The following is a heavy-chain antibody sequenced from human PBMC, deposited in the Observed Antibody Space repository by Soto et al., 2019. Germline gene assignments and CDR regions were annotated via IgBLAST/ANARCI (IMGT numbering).Heavy chain of an antibody. CDR3: ARDEGYKWNYGGSWFDP. CDR2: ISAYNGNT. Sequence: QVQLVQSGAEVKKPGASVKVSCKASGYTFTSYGISWVRQAPGQGLEWMGWISAYNGNTNYAQKLQGRVTMTTDTSTSTAYMELRSLRADDTAVYYCARDEGYKWNYGGSWFDPWGQGTLVTVSS. J-gene: IGHJ5*02. CDR1: GYTFTSYG. V-gene: IGHV1-18*01. D-gene: IGHD1-7*01.